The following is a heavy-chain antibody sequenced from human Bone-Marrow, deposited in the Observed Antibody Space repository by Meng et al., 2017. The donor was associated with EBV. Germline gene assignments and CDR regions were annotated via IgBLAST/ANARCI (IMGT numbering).Heavy chain of an antibody. Sequence: QVQMEQSGDEVKKPASAVKVPCKAAGYTFTSYGFSWVRQAPGQGLEWMGWISAYNGNTNYAQKLQGRVTMTTDTSTSTAYMELRSLRSDDTAVYYCARAIGSSRPNDYWGQGTLVTVSS. J-gene: IGHJ4*02. CDR2: ISAYNGNT. D-gene: IGHD6-6*01. CDR3: ARAIGSSRPNDY. V-gene: IGHV1-18*01. CDR1: GYTFTSYG.